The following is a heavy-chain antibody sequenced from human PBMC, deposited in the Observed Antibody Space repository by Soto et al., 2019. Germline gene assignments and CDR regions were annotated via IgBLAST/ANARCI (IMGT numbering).Heavy chain of an antibody. J-gene: IGHJ6*02. CDR2: IYYSGST. CDR1: GGSISSGGYY. CDR3: ARDVGFGFWDYYGMDV. D-gene: IGHD3-10*01. Sequence: QVQLQESGPGLVKPSQTLSLTCTVSGGSISSGGYYWSWIRQHPGKGLEGIGYIYYSGSTYYNPSLTSRVTISVDTSKNQFSLKLSSVTAADTAVYYCARDVGFGFWDYYGMDVWGQGTTVTVSS. V-gene: IGHV4-31*03.